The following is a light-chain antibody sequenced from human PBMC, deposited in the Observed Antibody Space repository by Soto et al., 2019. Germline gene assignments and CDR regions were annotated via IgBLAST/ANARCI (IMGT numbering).Light chain of an antibody. Sequence: QPVLTQSPSASASLGASVKVTCTLSSGHSTYAIAWHQQQPEKGPRYLMMVNSDGSHIKGDGIPDRFSGSSSGAERYLTISSLQSEDEADYYCQTWGAGVQVFGGGTKVTVL. CDR1: SGHSTYA. CDR3: QTWGAGVQV. CDR2: VNSDGSH. J-gene: IGLJ2*01. V-gene: IGLV4-69*01.